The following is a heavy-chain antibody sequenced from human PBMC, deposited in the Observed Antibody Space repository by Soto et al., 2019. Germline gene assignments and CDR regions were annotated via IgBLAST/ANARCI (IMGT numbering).Heavy chain of an antibody. J-gene: IGHJ4*02. CDR3: ASGYCRGGNCYLTY. D-gene: IGHD2-15*01. CDR2: ISSSSSTI. Sequence: EVQLVESGGGLVQPGGSLRLSCAASGFIFSSYSMNWVRQAPGKGLEWVSYISSSSSTIYYADSVKGRFTISRDNAKNSLYLQMNSLRDEDTAEYYCASGYCRGGNCYLTYWGQGTLVTVSS. CDR1: GFIFSSYS. V-gene: IGHV3-48*02.